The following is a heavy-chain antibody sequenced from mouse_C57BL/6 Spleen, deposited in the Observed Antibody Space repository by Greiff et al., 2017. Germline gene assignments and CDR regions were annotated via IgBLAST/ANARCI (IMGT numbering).Heavy chain of an antibody. D-gene: IGHD2-4*01. CDR3: ARGIYYDYIDY. J-gene: IGHJ2*01. CDR1: GYTFTSYW. Sequence: VKLQQPGAELVMPGASVKLSCKASGYTFTSYWMHWVKQRPGQGLEWIGEIDPSDNYTNYNQKFKGKSTLTVDKSSSTAYMQLRSLTSEDSAVYYCARGIYYDYIDYWGQGTTLTVSS. CDR2: IDPSDNYT. V-gene: IGHV1-69*01.